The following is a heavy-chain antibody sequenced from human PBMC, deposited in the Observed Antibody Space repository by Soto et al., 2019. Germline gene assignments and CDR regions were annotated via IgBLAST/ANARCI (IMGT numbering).Heavy chain of an antibody. J-gene: IGHJ4*02. CDR3: ARLHCGGDCYVLDY. V-gene: IGHV1-69*06. D-gene: IGHD2-21*02. CDR1: GGTFSSYP. Sequence: QVQLVQSGAEVKKPGSSVKVSCKASGGTFSSYPISWVRQAPGQGLEWMGGTIPMFGKANYAQKFQGRVMINANKSTSTAYMERSSLTSEYTAVYYLARLHCGGDCYVLDYWGQGTLVTVSS. CDR2: TIPMFGKA.